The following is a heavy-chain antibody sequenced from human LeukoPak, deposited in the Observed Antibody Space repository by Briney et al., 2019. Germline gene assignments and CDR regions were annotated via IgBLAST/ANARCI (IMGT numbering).Heavy chain of an antibody. J-gene: IGHJ6*02. CDR2: ISSSGSTI. D-gene: IGHD6-13*01. Sequence: PGGSLRLSCAASGFTFSSYEMNWVRQAPGKGLEWVSYISSSGSTIYYADSVKGRFTISRDNAKNSLYLQMNSLRAEDTAVYYCARAKPRGIAAAKIRPLYYYYGMDVWGQGTTVTVSS. V-gene: IGHV3-48*03. CDR1: GFTFSSYE. CDR3: ARAKPRGIAAAKIRPLYYYYGMDV.